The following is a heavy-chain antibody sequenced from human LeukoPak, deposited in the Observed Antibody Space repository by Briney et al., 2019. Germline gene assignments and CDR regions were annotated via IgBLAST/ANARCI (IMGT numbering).Heavy chain of an antibody. V-gene: IGHV1-18*04. J-gene: IGHJ4*02. CDR3: ARGPVAGIFDY. CDR1: GYTFTGYY. CDR2: ISAYNGNT. D-gene: IGHD6-19*01. Sequence: ASVKVSCKASGYTFTGYYMHWVRQAPGQGLEWMGWISAYNGNTNYAQKLQGRVTMTTDTSTSTAYMELRSLRSDDTAVYYCARGPVAGIFDYWGQGTLVTVSS.